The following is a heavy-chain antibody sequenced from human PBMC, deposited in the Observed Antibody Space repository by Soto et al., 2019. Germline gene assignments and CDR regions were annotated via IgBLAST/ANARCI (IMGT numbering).Heavy chain of an antibody. J-gene: IGHJ5*02. CDR3: ARCADP. CDR1: GYTFTYFA. CDR2: LSPSTGNT. Sequence: QVQVVQSGAEVKRPGASVRVSCKASGYTFTYFAINWVRQAAGQGFEWLGFLSPSTGNTGYAQKLQGRITLTRDTSIDTAYMDRTGLTPDYSAVYYCARCADPWGQGTLVTVSS. V-gene: IGHV1-8*01.